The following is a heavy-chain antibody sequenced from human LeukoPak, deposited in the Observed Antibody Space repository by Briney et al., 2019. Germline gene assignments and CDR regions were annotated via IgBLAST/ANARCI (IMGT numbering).Heavy chain of an antibody. J-gene: IGHJ4*02. CDR1: GASISSYY. V-gene: IGHV4-59*01. Sequence: SETLSLTCTVSGASISSYYWSWIRQPPGKGLEWIGYIYYSGSGNYSPSLKSRVTISVDTSKNQFSLKLSSVTAADTAVYYCARYPFDGYNYYFDYWGQGTLVTVSS. CDR3: ARYPFDGYNYYFDY. D-gene: IGHD5-24*01. CDR2: IYYSGSG.